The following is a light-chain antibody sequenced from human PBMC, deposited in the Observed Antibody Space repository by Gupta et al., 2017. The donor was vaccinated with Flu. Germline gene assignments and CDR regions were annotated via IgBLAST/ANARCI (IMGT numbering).Light chain of an antibody. CDR2: AES. CDR3: QKYKGT. J-gene: IGKJ1*01. V-gene: IGKV1-27*01. Sequence: DIQMTQSPSSLSASVGDRVTITCRASQGISNYLAWYQQKPGKVPKLLIYAESTLQSGVPSRFSGSGSGTDFTLTISSLQPEDVATYYCQKYKGTFGQGTKVEIK. CDR1: QGISNY.